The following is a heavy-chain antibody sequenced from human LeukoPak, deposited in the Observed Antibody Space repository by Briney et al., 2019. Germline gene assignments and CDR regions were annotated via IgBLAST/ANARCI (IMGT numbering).Heavy chain of an antibody. D-gene: IGHD3-3*01. CDR1: GYTFTSYG. V-gene: IGHV1-18*01. Sequence: ASVKVSCKASGYTFTSYGISWVRQAPGQGLEWMGWISAYNGNTNYEQKLQGRVTMTTDTSTSTAYMELRSLRSDDTAVYYCARDSYITIFGVVAKTGYGMDVWGQGTTVTVSS. CDR2: ISAYNGNT. CDR3: ARDSYITIFGVVAKTGYGMDV. J-gene: IGHJ6*02.